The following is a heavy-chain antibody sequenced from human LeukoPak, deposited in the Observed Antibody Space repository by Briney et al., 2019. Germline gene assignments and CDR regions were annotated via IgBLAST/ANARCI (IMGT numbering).Heavy chain of an antibody. D-gene: IGHD3-3*01. CDR2: IRSKAYGGTT. J-gene: IGHJ4*02. V-gene: IGHV3-49*04. CDR1: GFTFGDYA. Sequence: PGGSLRLSCTASGFTFGDYAMSWVRPAPGKGLEWGGFIRSKAYGGTTEYAASVKGRFTISRDDSKSIAYLQMNSLKTEDTAVYYCTRLRFLEWLFDYWGQGTLVTVSS. CDR3: TRLRFLEWLFDY.